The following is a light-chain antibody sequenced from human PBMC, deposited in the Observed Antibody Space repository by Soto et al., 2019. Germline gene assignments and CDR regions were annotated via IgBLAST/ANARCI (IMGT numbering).Light chain of an antibody. J-gene: IGKJ1*01. CDR3: QQYNNWTRT. V-gene: IGKV3-15*01. Sequence: EIVMTQSPATLSVSPGERSTLSCRASQSVSSDLAWYHKKTGQAPRLLIYGASTRATGIPARLSGSGSGTELTITINSMQSEDFEVYYCQQYNNWTRTFGHGTKVDIK. CDR1: QSVSSD. CDR2: GAS.